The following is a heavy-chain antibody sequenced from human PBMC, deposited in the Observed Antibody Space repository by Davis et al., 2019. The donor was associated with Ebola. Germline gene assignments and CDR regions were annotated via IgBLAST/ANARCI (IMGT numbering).Heavy chain of an antibody. Sequence: PGGSLRLSCAASGFTFDDYAMHWVRQAPGKGLEWVSGISWNSGSIGYADSVKGRFTISRDNAKNSLYLQMNSLRAEDTALYYCAKEFSSWYEYYFDYWGQGTLVTVSS. CDR3: AKEFSSWYEYYFDY. V-gene: IGHV3-9*01. CDR2: ISWNSGSI. J-gene: IGHJ4*02. D-gene: IGHD6-13*01. CDR1: GFTFDDYA.